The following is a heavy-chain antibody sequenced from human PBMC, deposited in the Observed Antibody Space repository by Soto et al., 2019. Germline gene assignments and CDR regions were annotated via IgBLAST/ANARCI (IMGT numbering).Heavy chain of an antibody. CDR1: GFTFSSYG. D-gene: IGHD1-26*01. J-gene: IGHJ4*02. V-gene: IGHV3-33*01. CDR3: ARAEYSGSYFDY. CDR2: IWYDGSNK. Sequence: SGGSLRLSCAASGFTFSSYGMHWVRQAPGKGLEWVAVIWYDGSNKYYADSVKGRFTISRDNSKNTLYLQMNSLRAEDTAVYYCARAEYSGSYFDYWGQGTLVTVSS.